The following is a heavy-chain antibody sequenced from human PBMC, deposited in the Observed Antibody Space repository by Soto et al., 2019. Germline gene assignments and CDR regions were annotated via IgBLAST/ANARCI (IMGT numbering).Heavy chain of an antibody. CDR3: ARDFAGRGPFDP. V-gene: IGHV4-59*01. CDR2: VYYTGTT. Sequence: KTSETLSLTCSVSNVSIKSSYWNWIRQPPGRGLEWIGFVYYTGTTKYNPSLKSRVTISVDTSKNEFSLKLTSVTSADTAFYFCARDFAGRGPFDPWGPGTLVTVSS. J-gene: IGHJ5*01. CDR1: NVSIKSSY. D-gene: IGHD1-26*01.